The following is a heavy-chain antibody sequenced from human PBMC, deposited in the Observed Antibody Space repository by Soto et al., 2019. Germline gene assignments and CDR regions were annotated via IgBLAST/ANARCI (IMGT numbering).Heavy chain of an antibody. CDR1: GFRFSTYN. J-gene: IGHJ5*01. CDR2: ISTTSFTI. CDR3: ARDRCYDGTCYSASDS. Sequence: LSLSCAASGFRFSTYNMDWVRQAPGKGPEWIAHISTTSFTIYYADSVKGRFTISRDNDRNSLYLEMNSLRDEDTAVYYCARDRCYDGTCYSASDSWGQGTQVTVSS. D-gene: IGHD2-15*01. V-gene: IGHV3-48*02.